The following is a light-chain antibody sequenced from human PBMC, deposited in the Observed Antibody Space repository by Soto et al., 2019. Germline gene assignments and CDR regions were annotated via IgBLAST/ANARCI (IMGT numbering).Light chain of an antibody. J-gene: IGKJ5*01. CDR2: GAS. CDR1: QSVSSN. CDR3: KHYNNWPPIT. V-gene: IGKV3-15*01. Sequence: EIVMTQSPATLSVSPGERATLSCRASQSVSSNLAWYQQKPGQAPRLLIYGASTRATGIPARFSGSGSGTEFTITISSMQSEEFAVYYCKHYNNWPPITFGQGTRLEIK.